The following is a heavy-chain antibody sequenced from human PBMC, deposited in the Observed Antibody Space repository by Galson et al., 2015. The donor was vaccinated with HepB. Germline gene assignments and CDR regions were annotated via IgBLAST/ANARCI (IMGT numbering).Heavy chain of an antibody. D-gene: IGHD4-23*01. CDR2: IRGRACGETI. CDR1: GYTFGDYA. Sequence: SLRLSCTTSGYTFGDYAVSWVRQAPGKGLEWVGLIRGRACGETIPYATSVKGRFTITRAESKSITYLQMKSMKVEDTAVYYCARGDYGGPLDYWGQGTLVTVSS. CDR3: ARGDYGGPLDY. V-gene: IGHV3-49*04. J-gene: IGHJ4*02.